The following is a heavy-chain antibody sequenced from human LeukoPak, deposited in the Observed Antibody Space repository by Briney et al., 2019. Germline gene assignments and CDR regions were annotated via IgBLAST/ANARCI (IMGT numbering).Heavy chain of an antibody. CDR1: GFTFSSYW. CDR3: HRVGEQQLIRDAIDV. D-gene: IGHD1-26*01. V-gene: IGHV3-7*01. CDR2: IKSDGTEK. J-gene: IGHJ3*01. Sequence: QPGGSLRLSCAASGFTFSSYWMSWVRQAPGRGLEWVANIKSDGTEKDYVDSVKGRFTISRDNANNLLYLQMNSLRVEDTAVYYCHRVGEQQLIRDAIDVWGQGTMVTVSS.